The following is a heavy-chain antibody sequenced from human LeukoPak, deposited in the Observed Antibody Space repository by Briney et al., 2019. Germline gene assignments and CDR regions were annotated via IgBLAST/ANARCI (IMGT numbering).Heavy chain of an antibody. CDR3: ARGGAIEGDY. CDR1: GFTFSSYS. J-gene: IGHJ4*02. D-gene: IGHD3-16*02. Sequence: PGGSLRLSCAASGFTFSSYSMNWVRQAPGKGLEWVSYISSSSSTIYYADSVKGRFTISRDNAKNSLYLQMNSLRAEDTAVYYCARGGAIEGDYWGQGTLVTVSS. V-gene: IGHV3-48*01. CDR2: ISSSSSTI.